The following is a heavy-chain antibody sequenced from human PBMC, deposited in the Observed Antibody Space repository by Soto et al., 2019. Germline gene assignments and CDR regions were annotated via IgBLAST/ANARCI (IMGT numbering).Heavy chain of an antibody. Sequence: QVQLVQSGAEVKKPGASVKVSCKASGYIFTGNYMHWVRQAPGQGLEYMGWINPNNGATNYAQNFQGRVTMTWDTSISKAYMEVRRLRSDDTAVYYSAPHYPDSSGYFDHWGQGTLVTVSS. V-gene: IGHV1-2*02. CDR3: APHYPDSSGYFDH. CDR1: GYIFTGNY. D-gene: IGHD3-22*01. J-gene: IGHJ4*02. CDR2: INPNNGAT.